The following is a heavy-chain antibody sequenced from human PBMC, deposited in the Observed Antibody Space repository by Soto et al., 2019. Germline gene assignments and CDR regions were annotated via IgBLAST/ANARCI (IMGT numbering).Heavy chain of an antibody. J-gene: IGHJ4*02. CDR1: GFTFSSYA. CDR2: ISGSGGST. Sequence: PGGSLRLSCAASGFTFSSYAMSWVRQAPGKGLEWVSAISGSGGSTYYADSVKGRFTISRDNSKNTLYLQMNSLRAEDTAVYYCATTYYYDSSGYSGTHYWGQGTLVTVSS. V-gene: IGHV3-23*01. D-gene: IGHD3-22*01. CDR3: ATTYYYDSSGYSGTHY.